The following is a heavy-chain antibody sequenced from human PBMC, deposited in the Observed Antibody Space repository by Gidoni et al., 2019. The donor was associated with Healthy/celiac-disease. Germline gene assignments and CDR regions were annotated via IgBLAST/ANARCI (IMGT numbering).Heavy chain of an antibody. J-gene: IGHJ4*02. CDR1: GFTFSSYA. CDR3: AKGGPMVVVPAAIYFDY. CDR2: ISGSGGST. D-gene: IGHD2-2*01. Sequence: EVQLLESGGGLVQPGGSLRLSCAASGFTFSSYAMSWVRQAPGKGLEWVSAISGSGGSTYYADSVKGRFTISRDNSKNTLYLQMNSLRAEDTAVYYCAKGGPMVVVPAAIYFDYWGQGTLVTVSS. V-gene: IGHV3-23*01.